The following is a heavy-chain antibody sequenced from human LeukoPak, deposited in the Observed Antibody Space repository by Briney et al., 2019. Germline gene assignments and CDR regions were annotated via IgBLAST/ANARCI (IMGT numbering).Heavy chain of an antibody. CDR1: GFTFSSYA. CDR2: ISSDGSSK. CDR3: AKGGRVVVSMGDAFDI. V-gene: IGHV3-30*18. J-gene: IGHJ3*02. Sequence: SGGSLRLSCAASGFTFSSYAMSWVRQAPGKGLEWVAVISSDGSSKYYEDSVKGRFTISRDNSKKTLYLQMNSLRTEDTAVFYCAKGGRVVVSMGDAFDIWGQGTTVTVSS. D-gene: IGHD2-15*01.